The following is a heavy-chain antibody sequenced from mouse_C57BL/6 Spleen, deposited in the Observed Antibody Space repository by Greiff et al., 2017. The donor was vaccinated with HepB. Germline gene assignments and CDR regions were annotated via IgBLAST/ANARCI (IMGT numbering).Heavy chain of an antibody. CDR3: ARPYYSHWYFDV. D-gene: IGHD2-12*01. CDR2: ISSGSSTI. CDR1: GFTFSDYG. Sequence: EVKLVESGGGLVKPGGSLELSCAASGFTFSDYGMHWVRQAPEKGLEWVAYISSGSSTIYYADTVKGRFTISRDNAKNTLFLQMTSLRSEDTAMYYCARPYYSHWYFDVWGTGTTVTVSS. J-gene: IGHJ1*03. V-gene: IGHV5-17*01.